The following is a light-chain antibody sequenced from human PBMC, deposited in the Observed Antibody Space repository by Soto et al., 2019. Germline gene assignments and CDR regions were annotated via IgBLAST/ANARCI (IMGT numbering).Light chain of an antibody. Sequence: QSALTQPPSASASPGQSVTISCTGTSSDVGGYDYVSWYQQHPGKAPKLMIYEVTKRPSGVPDRFSGSKSGNTASLTVSGLQADDEADYYCSSYAGNNNPYVFGTGTKVPS. CDR3: SSYAGNNNPYV. J-gene: IGLJ1*01. V-gene: IGLV2-8*01. CDR2: EVT. CDR1: SSDVGGYDY.